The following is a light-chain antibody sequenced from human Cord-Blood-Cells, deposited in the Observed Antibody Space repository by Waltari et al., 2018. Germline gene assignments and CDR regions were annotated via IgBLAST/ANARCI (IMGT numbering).Light chain of an antibody. CDR2: SNN. J-gene: IGLJ3*02. CDR3: AAWDDSLNGPV. CDR1: SSNIGSNT. Sequence: QSVLTQPPSASGTPGPRVTISCSGRSSNIGSNTLNWYQHLPGTAPKLLIYSNNQRPSGVPDRFSGSKSGTSASLAISGLQSEDEADYYCAAWDDSLNGPVFGGGTKLTVL. V-gene: IGLV1-44*01.